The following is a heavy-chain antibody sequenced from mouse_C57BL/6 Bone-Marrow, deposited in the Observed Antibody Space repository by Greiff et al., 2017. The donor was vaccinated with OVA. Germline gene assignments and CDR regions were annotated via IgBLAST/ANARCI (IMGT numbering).Heavy chain of an antibody. V-gene: IGHV1-62-2*01. CDR1: GYTFTEYT. CDR2: FYPGSGSI. J-gene: IGHJ4*01. Sequence: VQLKESGAELVKPGASVKLSCKASGYTFTEYTIHWVKQRSGQGLEWIGWFYPGSGSIKYNEKFKDKATLTADKSSSTVYMELSRLTSEDSAVYFCARHEEDGNYDSYAMDYWGQGTSVTVSS. D-gene: IGHD2-1*01. CDR3: ARHEEDGNYDSYAMDY.